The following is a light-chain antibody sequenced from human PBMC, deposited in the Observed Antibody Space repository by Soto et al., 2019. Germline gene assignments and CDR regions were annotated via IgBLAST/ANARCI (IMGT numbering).Light chain of an antibody. CDR2: GAS. Sequence: EIVMTQSVATLSVSPGQRATLSCRASQSVRSNLAWYQHKPGQAPRLLIHGASTRATGIPARFSGSGSGTEFTLTISSLQSEDFAVYYRQQYNDWPQTFGQGTKVDIK. V-gene: IGKV3-15*01. CDR3: QQYNDWPQT. J-gene: IGKJ1*01. CDR1: QSVRSN.